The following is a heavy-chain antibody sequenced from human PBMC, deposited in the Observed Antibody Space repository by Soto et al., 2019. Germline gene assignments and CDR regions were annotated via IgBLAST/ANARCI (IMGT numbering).Heavy chain of an antibody. V-gene: IGHV1-69*01. CDR1: GGTFSSYA. Sequence: QVQLVQSGAEVKKPGSSVKVSCKASGGTFSSYAIIWVRQAPGQGLEWMGGIIPIFGTANYAQKFQGRVTITADESTSTAYMELSSLRSEDTAVYYCARDFGGSGSYDPNYYYYGMDVWGQGTTVTVSS. CDR3: ARDFGGSGSYDPNYYYYGMDV. J-gene: IGHJ6*02. CDR2: IIPIFGTA. D-gene: IGHD1-26*01.